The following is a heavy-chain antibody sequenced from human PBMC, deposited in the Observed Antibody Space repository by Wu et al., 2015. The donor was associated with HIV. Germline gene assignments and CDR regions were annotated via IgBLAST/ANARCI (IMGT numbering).Heavy chain of an antibody. J-gene: IGHJ5*02. Sequence: QVQLVQSGADVRKPGASVKISCKASAYSFIDYYIHWVRQAPGHGLEWVGIINPSSGSTSYAQKFKGRVIMTRDTSTATVYMELSSLRSDDTAVYSCARAGGFCSGTSCLDLWGQGTLVNVFS. D-gene: IGHD2-2*01. CDR2: INPSSGST. V-gene: IGHV1-46*01. CDR3: ARAGGFCSGTSCLDL. CDR1: AYSFIDYY.